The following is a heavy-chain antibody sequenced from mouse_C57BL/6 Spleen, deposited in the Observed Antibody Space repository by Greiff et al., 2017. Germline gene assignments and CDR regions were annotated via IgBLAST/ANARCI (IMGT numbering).Heavy chain of an antibody. CDR1: GFTFSDYG. J-gene: IGHJ3*01. V-gene: IGHV5-17*01. Sequence: EVQWVESGGGLVKPGGSLKLSCAASGFTFSDYGMHWVRQAPEKGLEWVAYISSGSSTIYYADTVKGRFTISRDNAKNTLFLQMTSLRSEDTAMYYCAREGLPAWFAYWGQGTLVTVSA. CDR3: AREGLPAWFAY. D-gene: IGHD2-4*01. CDR2: ISSGSSTI.